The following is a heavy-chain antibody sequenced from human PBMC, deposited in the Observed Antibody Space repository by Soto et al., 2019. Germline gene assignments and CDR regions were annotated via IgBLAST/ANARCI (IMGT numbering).Heavy chain of an antibody. V-gene: IGHV1-18*01. CDR2: ISAYNGNT. CDR3: ASTSPNIIAALGSMDY. D-gene: IGHD6-13*01. CDR1: GYTFTSYG. J-gene: IGHJ4*02. Sequence: ASVKVSCKASGYTFTSYGISWVRQAPGQGLEWMGWISAYNGNTNYAQKLQGRVTMTTDTSTSTAYMELRSLRSDDTAVYYCASTSPNIIAALGSMDYWGQGTLVTVSS.